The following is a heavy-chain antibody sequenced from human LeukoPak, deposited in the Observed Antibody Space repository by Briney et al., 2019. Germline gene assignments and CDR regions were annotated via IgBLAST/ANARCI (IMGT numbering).Heavy chain of an antibody. V-gene: IGHV4-39*01. CDR2: IYYSGRT. CDR3: ARRRYYDSTGYFD. J-gene: IGHJ1*01. D-gene: IGHD3-22*01. CDR1: GGSITSSPYW. Sequence: SETLSLTCEVSGGSITSSPYWWSWIRQPPGKGLEWIGEIYYSGRTYQNPSLRSRVSMSVDTSKNHFSLELHSVTATDTAVYYCARRRYYDSTGYFDWGRGSLVTVPS.